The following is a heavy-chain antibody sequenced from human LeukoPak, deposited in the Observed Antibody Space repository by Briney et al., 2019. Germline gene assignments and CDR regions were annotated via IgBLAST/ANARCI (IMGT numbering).Heavy chain of an antibody. D-gene: IGHD6-19*01. J-gene: IGHJ4*02. Sequence: GASVKVSCKASGYTFTSYGISWVRQAPGQGLEWMRWISAYNGNTNYAQKLQGRVTMTTDTSTSTAYMELRSPRSDDTAAYYCAGDLHVSKIAGAGTSAYWGQGTLVTVSS. CDR2: ISAYNGNT. CDR3: AGDLHVSKIAGAGTSAY. CDR1: GYTFTSYG. V-gene: IGHV1-18*01.